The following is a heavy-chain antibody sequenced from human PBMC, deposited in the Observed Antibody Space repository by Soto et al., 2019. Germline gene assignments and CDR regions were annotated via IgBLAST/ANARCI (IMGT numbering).Heavy chain of an antibody. D-gene: IGHD6-6*01. CDR3: ARGDGNIAARHFDY. Sequence: SETLSLTCTVSGGSISSYYWSWIRQPPGKGLEWIGYIYYSGSTNYNPSLKSRVTISVDTSKNQFSLKLSSVTAADTAVYYCARGDGNIAARHFDYWGQGTLVTVSS. V-gene: IGHV4-59*01. CDR1: GGSISSYY. J-gene: IGHJ4*02. CDR2: IYYSGST.